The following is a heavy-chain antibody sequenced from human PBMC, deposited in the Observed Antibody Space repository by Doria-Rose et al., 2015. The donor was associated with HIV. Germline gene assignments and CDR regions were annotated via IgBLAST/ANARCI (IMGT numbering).Heavy chain of an antibody. Sequence: LEWVSVINWNGGTTHYAVSVKGRFTISRDNAENSLFLEMKNLRAEDTALYYCARGISYSTSVYFDYWGQGSLVTVSS. CDR3: ARGISYSTSVYFDY. CDR2: INWNGGTT. D-gene: IGHD6-13*01. J-gene: IGHJ4*02. V-gene: IGHV3-20*03.